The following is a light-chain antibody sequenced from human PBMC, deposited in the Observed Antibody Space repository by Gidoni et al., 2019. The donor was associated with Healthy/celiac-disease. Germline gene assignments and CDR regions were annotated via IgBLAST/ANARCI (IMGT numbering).Light chain of an antibody. V-gene: IGKV1-5*03. CDR1: QSISSW. Sequence: DLQMTQSPSTLSASVGDRVTITCRASQSISSWLAWYQQKPGKAPKLLIYKASSLESGVPSRFSGSGSGTEFTLTISSLQPDDFATYYCQQYSGTWTFGQGTKVEIK. CDR2: KAS. CDR3: QQYSGTWT. J-gene: IGKJ1*01.